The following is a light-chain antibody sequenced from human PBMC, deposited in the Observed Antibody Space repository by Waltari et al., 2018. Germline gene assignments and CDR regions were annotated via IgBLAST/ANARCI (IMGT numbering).Light chain of an antibody. V-gene: IGLV2-14*01. CDR3: SSYTSSSTWV. J-gene: IGLJ3*02. CDR1: SSDVGSYNY. CDR2: DVT. Sequence: QSALTQPASVSGSPGQSITISCTGTSSDVGSYNYVSWYQQHPGKAPKLMIYDVTRRPSGVSKRFSGSKSGNTASLTISGLQADDEADYYCSSYTSSSTWVFGGGTKLTVL.